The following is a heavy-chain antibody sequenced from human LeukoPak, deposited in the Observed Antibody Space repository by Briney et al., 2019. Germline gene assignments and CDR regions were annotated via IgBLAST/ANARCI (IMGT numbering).Heavy chain of an antibody. CDR3: ARCDFWSGYGFDY. CDR2: INPSGGST. CDR1: GGTFSSYA. J-gene: IGHJ4*02. Sequence: ASVKVSCKASGGTFSSYAISWVRLAPGQGLEWMGIINPSGGSTSYAQKFQGRVTMTRDTSTSTVYMELSSLRSEDTAVYYCARCDFWSGYGFDYWGQGTLVTVSS. V-gene: IGHV1-46*01. D-gene: IGHD3-3*01.